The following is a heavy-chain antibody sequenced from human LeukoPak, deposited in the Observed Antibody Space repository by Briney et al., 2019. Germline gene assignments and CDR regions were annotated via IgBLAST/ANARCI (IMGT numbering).Heavy chain of an antibody. Sequence: ASVKVSCKASGYTFTSYDINWVRQATGQGLEWMRWVNPNSGNTGYAQKFQGRVTMARNTSISTAYMELSSLRSEDTAVYYCARGLHVCSSTSCYLYWGQGTLVTVSS. CDR1: GYTFTSYD. CDR2: VNPNSGNT. V-gene: IGHV1-8*01. J-gene: IGHJ4*02. CDR3: ARGLHVCSSTSCYLY. D-gene: IGHD2-2*01.